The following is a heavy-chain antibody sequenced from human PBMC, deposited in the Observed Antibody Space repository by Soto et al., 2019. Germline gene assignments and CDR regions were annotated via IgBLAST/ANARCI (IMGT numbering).Heavy chain of an antibody. CDR1: GYTFTIYY. D-gene: IGHD2-2*01. J-gene: IGHJ6*02. CDR2: IIPIFGTA. CDR3: ARDRGPYVVPAANIYYYYGMDV. V-gene: IGHV1-69*13. Sequence: SVKVSCKASGYTFTIYYMHWVRQAPGQGLEWMGGIIPIFGTANYAQKFQGRVTITADESTSTAYMELSSLRSEDTAVYYCARDRGPYVVPAANIYYYYGMDVWGQGTTVTVSS.